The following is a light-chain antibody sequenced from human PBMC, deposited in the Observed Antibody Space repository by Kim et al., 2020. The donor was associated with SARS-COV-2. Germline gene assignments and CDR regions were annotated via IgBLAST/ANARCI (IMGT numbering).Light chain of an antibody. J-gene: IGLJ1*01. CDR3: QAWDSSTGGV. Sequence: SYELTQPPSVSVSPGQTASITCSGDKLGDKYACWYQQKPGQSHVLVIYQDSKRPSGIPERFSGSNSGNTATLTISGTQAMDEADYYCQAWDSSTGGVFGT. CDR2: QDS. CDR1: KLGDKY. V-gene: IGLV3-1*01.